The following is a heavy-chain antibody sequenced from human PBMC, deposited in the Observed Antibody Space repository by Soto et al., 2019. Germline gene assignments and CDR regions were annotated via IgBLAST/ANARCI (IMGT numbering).Heavy chain of an antibody. CDR1: GGSISSSSYY. D-gene: IGHD3-22*01. CDR3: ARALYYYDSSGYAGSDYFDY. Sequence: QLQLQESGPGLVKPSETLSLTCTVSGGSISSSSYYWSWIRQHPGKGLEWIGYIYYSGSTYYNPSLKSRVTISVDTSKNQFSLKLSSVTAADTAVYYCARALYYYDSSGYAGSDYFDYWGQGTLVTVSS. J-gene: IGHJ4*02. V-gene: IGHV4-31*03. CDR2: IYYSGST.